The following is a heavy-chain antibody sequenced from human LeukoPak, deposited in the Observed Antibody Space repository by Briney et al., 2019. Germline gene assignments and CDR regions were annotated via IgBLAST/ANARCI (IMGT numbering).Heavy chain of an antibody. V-gene: IGHV3-33*01. CDR1: GFTFSSYG. CDR3: ARDRGTTSVDY. J-gene: IGHJ4*02. D-gene: IGHD2-2*01. CDR2: IWYDGSNK. Sequence: GGSLRLSCAASGFTFSSYGMHWVRQAPGKGLEWMAVIWYDGSNKVYADSVKGRFTISRDNSKNTLYLQMNSLGAEDTAVYYCARDRGTTSVDYWGQGTLVSVSS.